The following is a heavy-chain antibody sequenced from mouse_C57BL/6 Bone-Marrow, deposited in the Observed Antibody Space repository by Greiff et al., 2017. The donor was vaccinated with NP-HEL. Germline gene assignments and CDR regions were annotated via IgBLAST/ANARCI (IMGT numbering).Heavy chain of an antibody. CDR1: GYAFTNYL. V-gene: IGHV1-54*01. CDR2: INPGSGGT. CDR3: ARGDYGSGYAKYYFDY. Sequence: QVHVKQSGAELVRPGTSVKVSCKASGYAFTNYLIEWVKQRPGQGLEWIGVINPGSGGTNYNEKFKGKATLTADKSSSTAYMQLSSLTSEDSAVYFCARGDYGSGYAKYYFDYWGQGTTLTVSS. J-gene: IGHJ2*01. D-gene: IGHD1-1*01.